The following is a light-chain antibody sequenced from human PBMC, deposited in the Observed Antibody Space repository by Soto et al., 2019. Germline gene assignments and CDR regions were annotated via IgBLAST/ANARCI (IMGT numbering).Light chain of an antibody. CDR1: QTFYTY. V-gene: IGKV1-39*01. J-gene: IGKJ4*01. CDR2: AAS. CDR3: QQNYSPLVS. Sequence: DVPMTQSASSLSASVEDRVTITCRASQTFYTYLNWLHQKPGKDPKLLIHAASTLQSGVPSRFSGSGSGTEFTLTIGSLQAEDDGAYYCQQNYSPLVSFGGGTKVEIK.